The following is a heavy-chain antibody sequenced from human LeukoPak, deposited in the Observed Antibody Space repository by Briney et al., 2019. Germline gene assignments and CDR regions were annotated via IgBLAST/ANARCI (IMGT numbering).Heavy chain of an antibody. CDR3: AKRTSTSWHPIDY. Sequence: QPGGSLRLSCAASGFTFSSFAMSWVRQAPGRGLEWVSAISKSGSNTYYADSVRGRFTISRDNSKNTLYLQMRGLGGEDTAVYYCAKRTSTSWHPIDYWGQGTLVTVSS. CDR1: GFTFSSFA. D-gene: IGHD2-2*01. J-gene: IGHJ4*02. V-gene: IGHV3-23*01. CDR2: ISKSGSNT.